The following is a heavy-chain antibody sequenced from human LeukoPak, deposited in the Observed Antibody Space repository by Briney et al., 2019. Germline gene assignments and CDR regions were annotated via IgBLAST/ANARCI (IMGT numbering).Heavy chain of an antibody. J-gene: IGHJ4*02. V-gene: IGHV1-2*02. D-gene: IGHD4-17*01. CDR3: ARAALPYGDPSPFDY. CDR1: RYTFTGYY. Sequence: ASVKVSCKASRYTFTGYYMHWVRQAPGQGLEWMGWINPNSGGTDYAQKFQGRVTMTRDTSISTAYMELSRLRSDDTAVYYCARAALPYGDPSPFDYWGQGTLVTVSS. CDR2: INPNSGGT.